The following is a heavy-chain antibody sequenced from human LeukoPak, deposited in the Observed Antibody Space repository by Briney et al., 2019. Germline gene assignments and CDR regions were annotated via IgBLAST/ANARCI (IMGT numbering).Heavy chain of an antibody. CDR1: GYSIRSGFY. CDR3: ARGVATIWGGIDY. Sequence: SETLSLTCTVSGYSIRSGFYWGWIRQPPGKGLEWIGSIYHSGSTYYNPSLKSRVTISVDTSKNQFSLKLSSVTAADTAVYYCARGVATIWGGIDYWGQGTLVTVSS. J-gene: IGHJ4*02. CDR2: IYHSGST. D-gene: IGHD5-12*01. V-gene: IGHV4-38-2*02.